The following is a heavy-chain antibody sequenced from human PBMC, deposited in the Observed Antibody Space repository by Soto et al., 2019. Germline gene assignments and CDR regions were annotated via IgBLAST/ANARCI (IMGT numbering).Heavy chain of an antibody. CDR2: IFYSGNT. J-gene: IGHJ5*02. D-gene: IGHD6-13*01. CDR1: GGSISSGDYY. Sequence: SETLSLTCTVSGGSISSGDYYWSWLRQSPGAGLEWIGYIFYSGNTYYNPSLKSRVTMSVDTSENQFSLKLNSVTAADTAVYYCARRNEIAAGGLVWFDPWGQGTLVTVSS. V-gene: IGHV4-30-4*01. CDR3: ARRNEIAAGGLVWFDP.